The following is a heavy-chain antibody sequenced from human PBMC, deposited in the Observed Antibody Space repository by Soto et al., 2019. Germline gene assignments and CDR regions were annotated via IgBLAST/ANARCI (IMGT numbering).Heavy chain of an antibody. V-gene: IGHV3-23*04. D-gene: IGHD6-13*01. CDR1: GFTFSSYA. Sequence: EVQLVESGGGLVQPGGSLTLSCAASGFTFSSYAMSWVRQAPGKGLEWVSTISGSGDNTFYADSVKGRFTISRDNSKNTLYLPMSSLRAEDTAVYYCAKPYSSSWYGPFDYWGQGTLVTVSS. CDR2: ISGSGDNT. CDR3: AKPYSSSWYGPFDY. J-gene: IGHJ4*02.